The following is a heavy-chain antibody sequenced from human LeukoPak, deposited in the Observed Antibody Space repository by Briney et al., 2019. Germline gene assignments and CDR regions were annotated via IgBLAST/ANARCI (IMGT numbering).Heavy chain of an antibody. CDR1: GFTFSNYW. D-gene: IGHD3-22*01. J-gene: IGHJ1*01. Sequence: PGGSLRLSCAASGFTFSNYWMHWVRQAPGKGLMWLARIIGDGSNTNYADSVKGRFTISRDNAKNTLYWQINSLRAEDTALYYCVRMAEYDSSGFYGNLPHWGQGTLVTVS. CDR3: VRMAEYDSSGFYGNLPH. CDR2: IIGDGSNT. V-gene: IGHV3-74*01.